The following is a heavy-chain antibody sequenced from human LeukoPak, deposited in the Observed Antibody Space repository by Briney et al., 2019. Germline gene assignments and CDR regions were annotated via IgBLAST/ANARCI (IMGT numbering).Heavy chain of an antibody. Sequence: GGSLRLSCAASGFTFSSYAMTRVHQAPGKGLEWVATIRVDGSVEYPVNSMKGRFTISRDNAQNSLHLQMNSLRVEDTAVYYCATYSGPDKWDASDMWGQGTLVTVSP. CDR3: ATYSGPDKWDASDM. D-gene: IGHD1-26*01. V-gene: IGHV3-7*01. J-gene: IGHJ3*02. CDR2: IRVDGSVE. CDR1: GFTFSSYA.